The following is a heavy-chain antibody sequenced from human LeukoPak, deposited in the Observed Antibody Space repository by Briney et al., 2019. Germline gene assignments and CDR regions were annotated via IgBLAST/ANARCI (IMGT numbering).Heavy chain of an antibody. CDR2: INSDGSST. CDR3: ARDYADYVGYFFFDY. Sequence: GGYLRLSCAASGFTFSSYWMHWVRQAPGKGLVWVSRINSDGSSTSYADSAKGRFTISRDNSQNTLYLQMNSLRAEDTAVYYCARDYADYVGYFFFDYWGQGTLVTVSS. V-gene: IGHV3-74*01. D-gene: IGHD4-17*01. CDR1: GFTFSSYW. J-gene: IGHJ4*02.